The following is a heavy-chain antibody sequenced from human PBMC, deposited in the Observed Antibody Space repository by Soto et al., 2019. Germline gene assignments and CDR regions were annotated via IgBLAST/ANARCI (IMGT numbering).Heavy chain of an antibody. CDR2: ISSSSSTI. CDR3: ARDGVLIVYASPPPCSEFFDY. Sequence: EVQLVESGGGLVQPGGSLRLSCAASGFTFSSYSMNWVRQAPGKGLEWVSYISSSSSTIYYADSVKGRFAISRDNAKTSLYLQMNRLRDEDTAVYYCARDGVLIVYASPPPCSEFFDYWGQGTLVTVSS. CDR1: GFTFSSYS. D-gene: IGHD2-8*01. J-gene: IGHJ4*02. V-gene: IGHV3-48*02.